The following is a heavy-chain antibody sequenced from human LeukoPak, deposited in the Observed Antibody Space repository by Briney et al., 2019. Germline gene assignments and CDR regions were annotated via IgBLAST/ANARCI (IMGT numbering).Heavy chain of an antibody. CDR2: IYYSGST. CDR3: ARDRSWYYYDSADAFDI. D-gene: IGHD3-22*01. V-gene: IGHV4-39*07. J-gene: IGHJ3*02. Sequence: PSETLSLTCTVSGGSISSSSYYWGWIRQPPGKGLEWIGSIYYSGSTYYNPSLKSRVTISVDTSKNQFSLKLSSVTAADTAVYYCARDRSWYYYDSADAFDIWGQGTMVTVSS. CDR1: GGSISSSSYY.